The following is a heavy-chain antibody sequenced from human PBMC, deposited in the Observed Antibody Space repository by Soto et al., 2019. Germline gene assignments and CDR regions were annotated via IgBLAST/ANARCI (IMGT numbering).Heavy chain of an antibody. V-gene: IGHV4-61*01. CDR1: GGSVSSGSYY. Sequence: SETLSLTCTVSGGSVSSGSYYWSWIRQPPGKGLEWIGYIYYTGDTNYNPSLKSRVTMSVDASKNQVSLKLTSVTAADTAVYYCARLGDLYDYWGQGTVVTVSS. D-gene: IGHD1-26*01. J-gene: IGHJ4*02. CDR3: ARLGDLYDY. CDR2: IYYTGDT.